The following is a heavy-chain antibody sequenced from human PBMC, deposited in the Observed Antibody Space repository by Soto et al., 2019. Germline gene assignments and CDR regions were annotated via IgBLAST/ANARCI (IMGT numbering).Heavy chain of an antibody. J-gene: IGHJ2*01. D-gene: IGHD1-26*01. CDR2: ISYDGSNK. V-gene: IGHV3-30*18. Sequence: QVQLVESGGGVVQPGRSLRLSCAASGFTFSSYGMHWVRQAPGKGLEWVAVISYDGSNKYYADSVKGRFTFSRDNSKNRLYLQMNSLRAEDTAVYYCAKDARDHTTSYWYFDLWGRGTLVTVSS. CDR1: GFTFSSYG. CDR3: AKDARDHTTSYWYFDL.